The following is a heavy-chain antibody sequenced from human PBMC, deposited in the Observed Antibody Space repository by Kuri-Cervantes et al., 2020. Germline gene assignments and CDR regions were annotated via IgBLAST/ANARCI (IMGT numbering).Heavy chain of an antibody. CDR1: GYTFTSYG. D-gene: IGHD3-10*01. CDR2: ISAYNGNT. Sequence: SVKVSCKASGYTFTSYGISWVRQAPGQGLEWMGWISAYNGNTNYAQKLQGRVTMTTDTSPSTAYMELGRLSSYDTALYPCARASGSGSSGLGYYYYMDVWGKGTTVTVSS. J-gene: IGHJ6*03. CDR3: ARASGSGSSGLGYYYYMDV. V-gene: IGHV1-18*01.